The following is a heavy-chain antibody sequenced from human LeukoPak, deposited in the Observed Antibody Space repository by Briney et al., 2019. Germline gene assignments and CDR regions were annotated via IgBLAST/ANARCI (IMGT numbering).Heavy chain of an antibody. D-gene: IGHD6-13*01. CDR3: ARVRYSRYFDY. J-gene: IGHJ4*02. Sequence: RSETLSLTCTVSGGSISSDYWSWIRQPPGKGLEWIGYIYYSGSTNYNPSLKSRVTISVDTSKNQFPLKLSSVTAADTAVHYCARVRYSRYFDYWGQGNLVTVSS. CDR1: GGSISSDY. V-gene: IGHV4-59*01. CDR2: IYYSGST.